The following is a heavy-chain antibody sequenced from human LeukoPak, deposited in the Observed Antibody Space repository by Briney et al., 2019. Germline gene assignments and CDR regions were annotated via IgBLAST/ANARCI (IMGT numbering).Heavy chain of an antibody. V-gene: IGHV3-43D*03. CDR3: AKENYDFWSGMVH. D-gene: IGHD3-3*01. J-gene: IGHJ4*02. Sequence: PGGSLRLSCAASGFTFDDNAMHWVRQAPGKGLEWVSLISWDGGSTYYADSVKGRFTISRDNSKNSLYLQMNSLRAEDTALYYCAKENYDFWSGMVHWGQGTLVTVSS. CDR1: GFTFDDNA. CDR2: ISWDGGST.